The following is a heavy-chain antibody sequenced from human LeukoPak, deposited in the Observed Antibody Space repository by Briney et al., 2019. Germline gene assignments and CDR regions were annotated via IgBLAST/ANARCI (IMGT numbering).Heavy chain of an antibody. CDR3: ARVAPTGYSGFDLFDY. CDR1: GGSISSGGYS. Sequence: PSETLSLTCAVSGGSISSGGYSWSWIRQPPGKGLEWIGYIYHSGSTYYNPSLKSRVTISVDRSKNQFSLKLSSVTAADTAVYYCARVAPTGYSGFDLFDYWGQGTLVTVSS. V-gene: IGHV4-30-2*01. CDR2: IYHSGST. J-gene: IGHJ4*02. D-gene: IGHD5-12*01.